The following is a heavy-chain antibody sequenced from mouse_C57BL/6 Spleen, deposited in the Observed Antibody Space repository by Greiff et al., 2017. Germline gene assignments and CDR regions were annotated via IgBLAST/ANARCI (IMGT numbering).Heavy chain of an antibody. V-gene: IGHV14-3*01. CDR3: ARAEGYYYGSSYFDY. CDR2: IDPANGNT. CDR1: GFNIKNTY. D-gene: IGHD1-1*01. J-gene: IGHJ2*01. Sequence: VQLQQSVAELVRPGASVKLSCTASGFNIKNTYMHWVKQRPEQGLEWIGRIDPANGNTKYAPKFQGKATIPADTSSNTAYLQLSSLTSEDTAIYYCARAEGYYYGSSYFDYWGQGTTLTVSS.